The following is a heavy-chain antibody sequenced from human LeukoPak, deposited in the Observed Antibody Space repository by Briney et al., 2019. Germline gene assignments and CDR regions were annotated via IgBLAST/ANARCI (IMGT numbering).Heavy chain of an antibody. Sequence: ASVKVSYKASGYTFTGYYMHWVRQAPGQGLEWMGWINPNSGGTNYSQKFQGRVTMTRDTSISTAYMDLSRLTPADTAVYYCARDEAAARSYYYYYYMDVWGKETTVTVSS. CDR1: GYTFTGYY. V-gene: IGHV1-2*02. J-gene: IGHJ6*03. CDR2: INPNSGGT. D-gene: IGHD6-13*01. CDR3: ARDEAAARSYYYYYYMDV.